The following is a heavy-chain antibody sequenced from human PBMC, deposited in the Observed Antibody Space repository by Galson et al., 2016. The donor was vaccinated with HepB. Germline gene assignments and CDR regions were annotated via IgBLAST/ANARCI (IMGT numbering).Heavy chain of an antibody. CDR2: IIHSGTT. CDR1: GGSFSGYY. J-gene: IGHJ5*02. V-gene: IGHV4-34*12. CDR3: ARRRGLWFDP. Sequence: SETLSLTCAVYGGSFSGYYWSLIRQPPGKGLEWIGEIIHSGTTNYNPSLKSRVTISVDTSKNQFSLKLSSVTAADTAVYYCARRRGLWFDPWGQGTLVTVSS.